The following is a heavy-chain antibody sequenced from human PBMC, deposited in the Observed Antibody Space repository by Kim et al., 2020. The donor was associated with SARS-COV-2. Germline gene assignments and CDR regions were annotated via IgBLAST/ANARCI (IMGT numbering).Heavy chain of an antibody. D-gene: IGHD1-26*01. CDR3: ARQGGELLNYAFDI. CDR1: GGSISSSSYY. Sequence: SETLSLTCTVSGGSISSSSYYWGWIRQPPGKGLEWIGSIYYSGSTYYNPSLKSRVTISVDTSKNQFSLKLSSVTAADTAVYYCARQGGELLNYAFDIWGQGTMVTVSS. V-gene: IGHV4-39*01. J-gene: IGHJ3*02. CDR2: IYYSGST.